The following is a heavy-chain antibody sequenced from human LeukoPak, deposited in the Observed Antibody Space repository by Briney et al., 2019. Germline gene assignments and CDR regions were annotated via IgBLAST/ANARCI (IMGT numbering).Heavy chain of an antibody. Sequence: GGSLRLSCAASGFTFSSYSMNWVRQAPGKGLEWVSYISSSSSTIYYADSVKGRFTISRDNAKNSLYLQMNSLRAEDTAVYYCARDSTIFGVVITDYWGQGTLVTVSS. CDR1: GFTFSSYS. D-gene: IGHD3-3*01. J-gene: IGHJ4*02. V-gene: IGHV3-48*01. CDR3: ARDSTIFGVVITDY. CDR2: ISSSSSTI.